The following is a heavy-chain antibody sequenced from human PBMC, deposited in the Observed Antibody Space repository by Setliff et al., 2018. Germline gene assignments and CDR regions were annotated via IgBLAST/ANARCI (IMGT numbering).Heavy chain of an antibody. CDR1: GYTFTRYY. D-gene: IGHD2-2*01. V-gene: IGHV1-46*03. CDR2: ISPRGIGT. CDR3: ARGGADTT. Sequence: ASVKVSCKASGYTFTRYYMDWVRQAPGQGLEWMGIISPRGIGTTYAQKFQGRVTKTRDASTSTVDRELSSLRSEDTAVYYCARGGADTTWGKGTTVTVSS. J-gene: IGHJ6*04.